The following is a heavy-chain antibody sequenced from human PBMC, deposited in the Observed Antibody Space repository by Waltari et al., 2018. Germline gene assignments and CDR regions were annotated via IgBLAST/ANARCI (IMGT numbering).Heavy chain of an antibody. CDR3: ARDRVATTEYYFDY. J-gene: IGHJ4*02. CDR1: GFTFSSSS. D-gene: IGHD5-12*01. Sequence: EVQLVESGGGLVKPGGSLRLSCAASGFTFSSSSMNWVRQAPGTGLEWVSSISSSSSYIYYADSVKGRFTISRDNAKNSLYLQMNSLRAEDTAVYYCARDRVATTEYYFDYWGQGTLVTVSS. V-gene: IGHV3-21*01. CDR2: ISSSSSYI.